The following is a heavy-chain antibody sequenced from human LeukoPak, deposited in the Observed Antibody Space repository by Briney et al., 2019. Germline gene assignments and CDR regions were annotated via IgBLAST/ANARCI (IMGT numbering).Heavy chain of an antibody. V-gene: IGHV4-61*01. CDR2: IYYSGST. D-gene: IGHD3-22*01. CDR1: GVSVSSGSYY. CDR3: ARNPAYDSSGYYFVPRANYFDY. J-gene: IGHJ4*02. Sequence: PSETLSLTCTVSGVSVSSGSYYWSWIRQPPGKGLEWIGYIYYSGSTNYNPSLKSRVTISVDTSKNQFSLKLSSVTAADTAVYYCARNPAYDSSGYYFVPRANYFDYWGQGTLVTVSS.